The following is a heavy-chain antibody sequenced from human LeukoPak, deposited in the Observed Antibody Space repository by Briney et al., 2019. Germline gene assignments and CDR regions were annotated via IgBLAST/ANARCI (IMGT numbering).Heavy chain of an antibody. V-gene: IGHV1-2*04. D-gene: IGHD5-18*01. CDR3: ARGYVDTAMAGDDAFDI. J-gene: IGHJ3*02. Sequence: ASVKASCKASGYTFTGYYMHWVRQAPGQGLEWMGWINPNSGGTNYAQKFQGWVTMTRDTSISTAYMELSRLRSDDTAVYYCARGYVDTAMAGDDAFDIWGQGTMVTVSS. CDR2: INPNSGGT. CDR1: GYTFTGYY.